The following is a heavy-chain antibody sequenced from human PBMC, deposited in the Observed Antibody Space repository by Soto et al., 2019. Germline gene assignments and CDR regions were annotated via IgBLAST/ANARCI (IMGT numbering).Heavy chain of an antibody. CDR3: SSRAYDTNGYYRFGP. D-gene: IGHD3-22*01. CDR1: GGSFSGHS. V-gene: IGHV4-34*01. J-gene: IGHJ5*01. Sequence: PSETLSLTCAVYGGSFSGHSWTWIRQSPGKGLEWIGDINHSGRVNYSPSLKSRVTISLDTSKNQFSLTLSAVTAADTAMYYCSSRAYDTNGYYRFGPCGQGTRVTVSS. CDR2: INHSGRV.